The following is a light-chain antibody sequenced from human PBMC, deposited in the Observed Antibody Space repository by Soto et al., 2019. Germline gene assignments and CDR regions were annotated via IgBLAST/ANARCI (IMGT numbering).Light chain of an antibody. CDR1: SGHRSYA. CDR2: LNSDGSH. Sequence: QAVVTQSPSASASLGASVKLTCTLSSGHRSYAIAWHQQQPEKGPRYLMKLNSDGSHSKGDGIPDRFSGSSSGAERYLTISSLQSEEEADYYCQTWGTGFQVFGTGTKLTVL. CDR3: QTWGTGFQV. J-gene: IGLJ1*01. V-gene: IGLV4-69*01.